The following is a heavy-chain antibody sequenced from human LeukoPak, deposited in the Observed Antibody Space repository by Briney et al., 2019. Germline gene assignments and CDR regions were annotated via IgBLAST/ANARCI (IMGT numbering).Heavy chain of an antibody. Sequence: SETLSLTCTVSGGSISSGSYYRRWIRRPAGKGLEWIGRIYTSGITNYNPPLKSRVSISADTSKNQFSLKLSSVTASDTAVYYCARRPPGVYSDNHDGFDIWGQGTMVTASS. D-gene: IGHD1-26*01. CDR2: IYTSGIT. V-gene: IGHV4-61*02. J-gene: IGHJ3*02. CDR1: GGSISSGSYY. CDR3: ARRPPGVYSDNHDGFDI.